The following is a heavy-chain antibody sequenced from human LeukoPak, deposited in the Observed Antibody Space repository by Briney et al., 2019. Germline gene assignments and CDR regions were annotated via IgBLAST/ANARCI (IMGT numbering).Heavy chain of an antibody. CDR3: VPTGTTGFGYFDY. J-gene: IGHJ4*02. D-gene: IGHD1-1*01. V-gene: IGHV3-30*02. CDR1: GFIFSAFG. CDR2: IRDDGSDK. Sequence: GGSLRLSCAASGFIFSAFGMRWVRQAPGKGLEWVAFIRDDGSDKYYLDSVKGRFSISRDNSKNALYLQMSSLRVEDSAVYYCVPTGTTGFGYFDYWGQGTRVTVSS.